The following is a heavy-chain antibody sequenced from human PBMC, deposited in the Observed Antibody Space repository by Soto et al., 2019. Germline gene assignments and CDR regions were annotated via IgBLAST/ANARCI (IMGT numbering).Heavy chain of an antibody. CDR1: GGSFSGYY. CDR3: ARPDYGGNSEGAFDY. Sequence: PSETLSLTCAVYGGSFSGYYWSWIRQPPGKGLEWIGEINHSGSTNYNPSLKSRVTISVDTSKNQFSLKLSSVTAADTAVYYCARPDYGGNSEGAFDYWGQGTLVTVSS. V-gene: IGHV4-34*01. J-gene: IGHJ4*02. D-gene: IGHD4-17*01. CDR2: INHSGST.